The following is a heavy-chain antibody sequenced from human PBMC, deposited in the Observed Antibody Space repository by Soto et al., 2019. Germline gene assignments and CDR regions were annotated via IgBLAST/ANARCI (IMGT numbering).Heavy chain of an antibody. CDR1: GFTFSSHW. CDR2: INSDGSST. J-gene: IGHJ4*02. V-gene: IGHV3-74*01. Sequence: LRLSCAASGFTFSSHWMHWVRQAPGKGLVWVSRINSDGSSTTYADSVKGRFTISRDNAKNTLYLQMNSLRAEDTAVYYCAREVDDSSGYYEDYWGQGTLVTVSS. D-gene: IGHD3-22*01. CDR3: AREVDDSSGYYEDY.